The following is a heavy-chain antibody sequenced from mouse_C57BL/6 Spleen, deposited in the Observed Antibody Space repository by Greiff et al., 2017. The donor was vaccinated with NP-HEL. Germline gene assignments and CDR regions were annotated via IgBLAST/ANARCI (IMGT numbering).Heavy chain of an antibody. Sequence: VQLQQSGAELARPGASVKMSCKASGYTFTSYTMHWVKQRPGQGLEWIGYINPSSGYTKYNQKFKDKATLTADKSSSTAYMQLSSLTSEDSAVYYGARSLYYYGSSYGWYFDVWGTGTTVTVSS. CDR2: INPSSGYT. CDR3: ARSLYYYGSSYGWYFDV. V-gene: IGHV1-4*01. D-gene: IGHD1-1*01. CDR1: GYTFTSYT. J-gene: IGHJ1*03.